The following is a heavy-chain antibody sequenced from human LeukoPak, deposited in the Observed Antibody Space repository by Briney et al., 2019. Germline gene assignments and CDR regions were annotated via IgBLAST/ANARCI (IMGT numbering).Heavy chain of an antibody. CDR3: ASLAQNYYDSSGYYYNWFDP. D-gene: IGHD3-22*01. Sequence: SSVKVSCKASGGTFSSYTISWVRQAPGQGLEWMGRIIPILGIANYAQKFQGRVTITADKSTSTAYMELSSLRSEDTAVYYCASLAQNYYDSSGYYYNWFDPWGQGTLVTVSS. V-gene: IGHV1-69*02. CDR2: IIPILGIA. J-gene: IGHJ5*02. CDR1: GGTFSSYT.